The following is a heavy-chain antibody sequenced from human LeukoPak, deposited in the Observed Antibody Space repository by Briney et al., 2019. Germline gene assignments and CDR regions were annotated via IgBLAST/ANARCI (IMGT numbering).Heavy chain of an antibody. V-gene: IGHV4-39*01. D-gene: IGHD2-2*01. CDR2: IFYSGST. CDR3: ARHEGYQGAKGYFDY. Sequence: SETLSLTCTVSGGSLSSTHYFWGWIRQPPGKGLEWIGSIFYSGSTYYKPSLRSRVTISVDTSKNQFSLNLGSVTAADTAVYYCARHEGYQGAKGYFDYWGQGTLVTVSS. J-gene: IGHJ4*02. CDR1: GGSLSSTHYF.